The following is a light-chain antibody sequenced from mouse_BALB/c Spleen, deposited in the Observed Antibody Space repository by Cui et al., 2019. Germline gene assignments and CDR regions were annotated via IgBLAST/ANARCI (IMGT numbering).Light chain of an antibody. CDR3: HQWSSYPWT. CDR2: STS. CDR1: SSVSY. V-gene: IGKV4-80*01. J-gene: IGKJ1*01. Sequence: QFDLIQHLAIMSASLGEEITLTCSASSSVSYMHWYQQKSGTSPKLLIYSTSNLASGVPSRFSGSGSGTFYSLTISSVEAEDAADYYCHQWSSYPWTFGGGTKLEIK.